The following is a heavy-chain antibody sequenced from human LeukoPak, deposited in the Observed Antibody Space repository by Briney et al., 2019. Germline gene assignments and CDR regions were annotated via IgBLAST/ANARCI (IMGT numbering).Heavy chain of an antibody. D-gene: IGHD4-17*01. Sequence: ASVTVSCKASGYTFSSYGITWVRQAPGQGLEWMGWIRAYSGHTNYAQKLQGRVTMTTDASTSTAYMELRSLRSDDTAVYYCATDAAYGDYVGYFDNWGQGTLVTVSS. J-gene: IGHJ4*02. CDR1: GYTFSSYG. V-gene: IGHV1-18*01. CDR2: IRAYSGHT. CDR3: ATDAAYGDYVGYFDN.